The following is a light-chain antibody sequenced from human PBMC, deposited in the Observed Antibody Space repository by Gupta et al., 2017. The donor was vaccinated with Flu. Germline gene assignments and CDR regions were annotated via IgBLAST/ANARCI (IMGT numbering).Light chain of an antibody. CDR3: NSRDSSGNQCV. J-gene: IGLJ1*01. V-gene: IGLV3-19*01. CDR1: SLRSSY. Sequence: QTVRITCKGDSLRSSYDSWDQQRPGQAPVRLTLGYNNRPSGIPDRFSGSTSGTTASLTITGAQAEDEGDYYGNSRDSSGNQCVFGTGTKVTV. CDR2: GYN.